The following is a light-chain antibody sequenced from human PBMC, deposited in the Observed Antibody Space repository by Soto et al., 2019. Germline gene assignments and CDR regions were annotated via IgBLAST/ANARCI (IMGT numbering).Light chain of an antibody. CDR2: GAS. J-gene: IGKJ2*01. V-gene: IGKV3-20*01. CDR3: EENGRSNHDT. Sequence: EIVLTQSPGTLSWSPGERATLSCRASQRVSSSYLAWYQQKPGRAPRLLIYGASRSATGIPARFSGSGAGTDFALTIRTVWPEESDGNDCEENGRSNHDTFGRGTNPEI. CDR1: QRVSSSY.